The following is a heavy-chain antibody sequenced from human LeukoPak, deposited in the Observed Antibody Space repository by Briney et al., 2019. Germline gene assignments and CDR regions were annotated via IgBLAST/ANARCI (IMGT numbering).Heavy chain of an antibody. CDR2: ISYDGSNK. CDR1: GFTFSSYA. D-gene: IGHD6-19*01. CDR3: AKGPQQWLVPGEDYFDY. V-gene: IGHV3-30-3*01. Sequence: GGSLRLSCAASGFTFSSYAMHWVRQAPGKGLEWVAVISYDGSNKYCADSVKGRFTISRDNSKNTLYLQMNSLRAEDTAVYYCAKGPQQWLVPGEDYFDYWGQGTLVTVSS. J-gene: IGHJ4*02.